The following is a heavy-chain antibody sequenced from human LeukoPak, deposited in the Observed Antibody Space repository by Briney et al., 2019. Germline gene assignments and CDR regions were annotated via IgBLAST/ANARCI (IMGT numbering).Heavy chain of an antibody. V-gene: IGHV3-21*01. Sequence: PGGSLRLSCAASGFTFSSYSMNWGRQAPGKGLEWVSSISSSSSYIYYADSVKGRFTISRDNAKNSLYLQMNSLRAEDTAVYYCASAVAGTDYYYGMDVWGQGNTVTVSS. CDR2: ISSSSSYI. CDR1: GFTFSSYS. CDR3: ASAVAGTDYYYGMDV. J-gene: IGHJ6*02. D-gene: IGHD6-19*01.